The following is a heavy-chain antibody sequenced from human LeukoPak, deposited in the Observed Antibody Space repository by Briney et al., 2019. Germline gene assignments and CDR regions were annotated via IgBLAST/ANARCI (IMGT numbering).Heavy chain of an antibody. J-gene: IGHJ4*02. CDR3: ARDREGGYSYGPFDY. D-gene: IGHD5-18*01. CDR1: GYTFTSYY. V-gene: IGHV1-46*01. Sequence: ASVKVSCKASGYTFTSYYMHWVRQAPGQGLEWMGIINPSGGSTSYAQKFQGRVTMTRDTSTSTVYMELTSLRSGDTAVYYCARDREGGYSYGPFDYWGQGTLVTVSS. CDR2: INPSGGST.